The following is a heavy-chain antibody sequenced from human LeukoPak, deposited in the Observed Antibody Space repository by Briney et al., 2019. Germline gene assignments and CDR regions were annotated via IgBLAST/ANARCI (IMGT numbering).Heavy chain of an antibody. CDR2: INHSGST. J-gene: IGHJ6*03. D-gene: IGHD3-3*01. V-gene: IGHV4-34*01. CDR3: ARGPIGSEWLLFSGDHYYYYMDV. CDR1: GGSFSGYY. Sequence: SETLSLTCAVYGGSFSGYYWSWIRQPSGKGLEWIGEINHSGSTNYNPSLKSRVTISVDTSKNQFSLKLSSVTAADTAMYYCARGPIGSEWLLFSGDHYYYYMDVWGKGTTVAVSS.